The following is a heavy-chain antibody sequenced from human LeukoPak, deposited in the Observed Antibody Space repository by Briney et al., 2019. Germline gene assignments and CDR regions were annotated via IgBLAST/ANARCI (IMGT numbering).Heavy chain of an antibody. D-gene: IGHD2-15*01. J-gene: IGHJ5*01. Sequence: SETLSLTCTVSGGSISSADYYWTWLRHRPGKGLEWIGYIYYSGRTYYKPSLKSRVTISVDTSKNQFSQKWSSVTAADTAVYYCARVKGICSGGSCYECDSWGQGTLVTVS. CDR2: IYYSGRT. CDR1: GGSISSADYY. V-gene: IGHV4-31*03. CDR3: ARVKGICSGGSCYECDS.